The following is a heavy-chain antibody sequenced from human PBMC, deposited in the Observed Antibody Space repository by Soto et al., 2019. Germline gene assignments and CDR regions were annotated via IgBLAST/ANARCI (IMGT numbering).Heavy chain of an antibody. CDR1: GLNFDDFA. V-gene: IGHV3-9*01. J-gene: IGHJ4*02. Sequence: GGSLRPSCEGTGLNFDDFAMHWVRQAPGKGLEWVSGITWNSRVLAYADSVKGRFTISRDNARNSLYLQMDSLRDEDTALYYCAKGRYDFWSPYYFDSWGQGTQVTVSS. D-gene: IGHD3-3*01. CDR2: ITWNSRVL. CDR3: AKGRYDFWSPYYFDS.